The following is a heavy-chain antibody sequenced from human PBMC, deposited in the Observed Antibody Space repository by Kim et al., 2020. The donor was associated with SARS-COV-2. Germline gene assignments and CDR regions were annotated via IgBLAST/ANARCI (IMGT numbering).Heavy chain of an antibody. J-gene: IGHJ3*02. CDR1: AFIFSNYG. CDR2: MWYDGSKK. Sequence: GGSLRLSCAASAFIFSNYGIHWVRQAPGKGLEWVAVMWYDGSKKYYADFVKGRFTISRDNSKNTVYLQMSSLRAEDTAVYYCARGFDFKGAFDIWGQGTMVTVSS. CDR3: ARGFDFKGAFDI. V-gene: IGHV3-33*01.